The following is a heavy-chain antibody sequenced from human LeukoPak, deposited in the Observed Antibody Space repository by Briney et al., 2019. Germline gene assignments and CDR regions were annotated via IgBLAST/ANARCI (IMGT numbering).Heavy chain of an antibody. D-gene: IGHD3-10*01. CDR1: GYTFTSYA. V-gene: IGHV1-69*04. J-gene: IGHJ6*02. CDR3: AKDVPVRGVIITRSDDYYGMDV. Sequence: SVKVSCKASGYTFTSYAISWVRQAPGQGLEWMGRIIPILGIANYAQKFQGRVTITADKSTSTAYMELSSLRSEDTAVYYCAKDVPVRGVIITRSDDYYGMDVWGQGTTVTVSS. CDR2: IIPILGIA.